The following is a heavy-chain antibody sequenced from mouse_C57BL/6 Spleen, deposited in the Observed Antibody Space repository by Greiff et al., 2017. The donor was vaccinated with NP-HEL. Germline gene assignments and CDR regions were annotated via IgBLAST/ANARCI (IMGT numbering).Heavy chain of an antibody. CDR1: GYTFTDYY. CDR2: INPNNGGT. CDR3: ATITTVVEGYFDY. J-gene: IGHJ2*01. D-gene: IGHD1-1*01. V-gene: IGHV1-26*01. Sequence: EVQLQQSGPELVKPGASVKISCKASGYTFTDYYMNWVKQSHGKSLEWIGDINPNNGGTSYNQKFKGKATLTVDKSSSTAYMELRSLTSEDSAVYYCATITTVVEGYFDYWGQGTTLTVSS.